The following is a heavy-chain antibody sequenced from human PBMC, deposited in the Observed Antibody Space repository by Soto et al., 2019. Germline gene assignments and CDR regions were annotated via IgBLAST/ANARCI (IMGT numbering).Heavy chain of an antibody. J-gene: IGHJ4*02. CDR1: GFTFSNAW. Sequence: EVQLVESGGGLVKPGGSLRLSCAASGFTFSNAWMSWVRPAPGKGLEWVGRIKSKTDGGTTDYAAPVKGRFTISRDDSKNTLYLQMNSLKTEDTAVYYCTTDANTVTTLDYWGQGTLVTVSS. CDR2: IKSKTDGGTT. V-gene: IGHV3-15*01. D-gene: IGHD4-17*01. CDR3: TTDANTVTTLDY.